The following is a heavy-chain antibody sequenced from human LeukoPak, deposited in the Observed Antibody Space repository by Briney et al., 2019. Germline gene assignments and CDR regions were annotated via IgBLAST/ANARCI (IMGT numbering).Heavy chain of an antibody. CDR3: AGGTGMDV. CDR2: IKQDGSEK. V-gene: IGHV3-7*05. J-gene: IGHJ6*02. D-gene: IGHD1-1*01. Sequence: GWSLRLSCAASGVTFSSSWMSWGRQAPGKGLEWVATIKQDGSEKYYVDFVKGRFSISRDNAKNSLYLQMSSLGGDDTAVYYCAGGTGMDVWGQGTTVTVSS. CDR1: GVTFSSSW.